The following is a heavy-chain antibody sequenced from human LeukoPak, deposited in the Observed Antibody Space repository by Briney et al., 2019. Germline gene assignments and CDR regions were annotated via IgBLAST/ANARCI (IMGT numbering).Heavy chain of an antibody. Sequence: GGSLRLSCAASGFTFSSYAMSWVRQAPGKGLEWVSAISGSGGSTYYADSVKGRFTISRDNSKNTLYLQMNSLRAEDTAVYYCARDGGSGWSSAFFDYWGQGTLVTVSS. J-gene: IGHJ4*02. CDR2: ISGSGGST. CDR1: GFTFSSYA. D-gene: IGHD6-19*01. CDR3: ARDGGSGWSSAFFDY. V-gene: IGHV3-23*01.